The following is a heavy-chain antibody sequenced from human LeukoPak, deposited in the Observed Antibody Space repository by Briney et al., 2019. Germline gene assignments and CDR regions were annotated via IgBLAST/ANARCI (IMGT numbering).Heavy chain of an antibody. V-gene: IGHV3-23*01. J-gene: IGHJ4*02. CDR3: AKAEGYDILTGLDY. CDR1: GFTFSSYA. D-gene: IGHD3-9*01. Sequence: GGSLRLSCATSGFTFSSYAMSWVRQAPGKGVEWVSGIGASGGSTYYADSVKGGFTISRDNSKNTLYLQMNSLRTEDTAVYYCAKAEGYDILTGLDYWGQGTLVTVSS. CDR2: IGASGGST.